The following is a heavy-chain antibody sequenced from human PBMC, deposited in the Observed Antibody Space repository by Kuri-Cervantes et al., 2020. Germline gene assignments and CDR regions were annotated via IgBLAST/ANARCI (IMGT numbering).Heavy chain of an antibody. CDR2: INWNGGST. CDR1: GFTFDDYG. J-gene: IGHJ4*02. D-gene: IGHD6-19*01. Sequence: LSLTCAASGFTFDDYGMSWVRQAPGKGLEWVSGINWNGGSTGYADSVKGRFTISRDNAKRSLYLQMSSLRVEDTAVYYCARGFGDGWYGGPDYWGQGTLVTVSS. CDR3: ARGFGDGWYGGPDY. V-gene: IGHV3-20*04.